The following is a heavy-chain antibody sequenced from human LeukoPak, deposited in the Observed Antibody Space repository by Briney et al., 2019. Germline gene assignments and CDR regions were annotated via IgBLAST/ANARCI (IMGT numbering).Heavy chain of an antibody. V-gene: IGHV3-11*04. CDR3: ARRSSGWSPGEYYFDY. Sequence: GGSLRLSCAAFGFTFSSYAMSWIRQAPGKGLEWVSYISSSGSTIYYADSVKGRFTISRDNAKNSLYLQMNSLRAEDTAVYYCARRSSGWSPGEYYFDYWGQGTLVTVSS. J-gene: IGHJ4*02. D-gene: IGHD6-19*01. CDR1: GFTFSSYA. CDR2: ISSSGSTI.